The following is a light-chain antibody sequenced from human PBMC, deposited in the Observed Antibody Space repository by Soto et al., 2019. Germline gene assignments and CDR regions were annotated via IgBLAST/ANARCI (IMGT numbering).Light chain of an antibody. CDR3: AAWDDSLNAFYV. CDR2: SNN. Sequence: QSGLTQPPAASGTPGQRVTISCSGRSSNIGSNTVNWYQQLPGTAPKLLIYSNNQRPSGVPDRFSGSKSGTSASLAISGLQSEDEADYYCAAWDDSLNAFYVFGTGTKVTVL. CDR1: SSNIGSNT. J-gene: IGLJ1*01. V-gene: IGLV1-44*01.